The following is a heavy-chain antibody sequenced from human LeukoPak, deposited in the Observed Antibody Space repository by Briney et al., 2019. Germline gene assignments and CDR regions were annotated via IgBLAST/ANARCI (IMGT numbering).Heavy chain of an antibody. J-gene: IGHJ4*02. CDR2: INPNSGGT. CDR3: ARVDRYSREFDY. V-gene: IGHV1-2*02. D-gene: IGHD6-13*01. Sequence: ASVKVSCKASGYTFTGYYMHWVRQAPGQGLEWMGWINPNSGGTNYAQKFQGRATMTRDTSISTAYMELSRLRSDDTAVYYCARVDRYSREFDYWGQGTLVTVSS. CDR1: GYTFTGYY.